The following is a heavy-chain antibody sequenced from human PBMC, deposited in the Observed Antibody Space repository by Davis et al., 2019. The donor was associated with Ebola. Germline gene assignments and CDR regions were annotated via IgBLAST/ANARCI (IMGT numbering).Heavy chain of an antibody. CDR2: ISGSGGST. V-gene: IGHV3-23*01. CDR3: ARGVGYSYGYRFSNYYYYYGMDV. CDR1: GFTFSSYA. J-gene: IGHJ6*02. Sequence: GESLKISCAASGFTFSSYAMSWVRQAPGQGLEWVSAISGSGGSTYYADSVKGRFTISRDNSKNTLYLQMNSLRSEDTAVYYCARGVGYSYGYRFSNYYYYYGMDVWGQGTTVTVSS. D-gene: IGHD5-18*01.